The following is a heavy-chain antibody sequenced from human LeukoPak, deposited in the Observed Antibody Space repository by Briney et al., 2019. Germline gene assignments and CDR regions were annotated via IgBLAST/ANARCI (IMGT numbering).Heavy chain of an antibody. V-gene: IGHV3-74*01. Sequence: GGSLRLSCAASGFTFSTYWMHWVRQAPGKGLVWVSRINSDGSRTTYADSVKGRFTISRDNSKNTLYLQMNSLRVEDTAVYYCAKDRYARGGDSNYFDYWGQGTLVTVSS. CDR3: AKDRYARGGDSNYFDY. D-gene: IGHD2-2*01. CDR1: GFTFSTYW. J-gene: IGHJ4*02. CDR2: INSDGSRT.